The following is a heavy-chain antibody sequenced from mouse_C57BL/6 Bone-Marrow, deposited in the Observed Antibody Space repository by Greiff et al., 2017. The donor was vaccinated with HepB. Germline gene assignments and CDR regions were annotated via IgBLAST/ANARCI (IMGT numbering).Heavy chain of an antibody. CDR3: ARFRFAY. J-gene: IGHJ3*01. CDR1: GYAFSSSW. V-gene: IGHV1-82*01. CDR2: IYPGDGDT. Sequence: VQLQQSGPELVKPGASVKISCKASGYAFSSSWMNWVKQRPGKGLVWIGRIYPGDGDTNYNGKFKGKATLTADKSSSTAYMQLSSLTSEDSAVYFCARFRFAYWGQGTLVTVSA.